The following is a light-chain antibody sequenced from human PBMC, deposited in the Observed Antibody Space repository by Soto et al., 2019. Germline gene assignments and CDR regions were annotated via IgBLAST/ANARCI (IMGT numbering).Light chain of an antibody. Sequence: DIQMTQSPSSLSASVGDRVTITCRASQSISSYLNWYQQKPGKAPKLLIYAASSVQSGVPSRFSGSGSGTDFTLTISSLQPEDFATYFCQQSYSTPLTLGGRPKVEIK. CDR1: QSISSY. J-gene: IGKJ4*01. V-gene: IGKV1-39*01. CDR3: QQSYSTPLT. CDR2: AAS.